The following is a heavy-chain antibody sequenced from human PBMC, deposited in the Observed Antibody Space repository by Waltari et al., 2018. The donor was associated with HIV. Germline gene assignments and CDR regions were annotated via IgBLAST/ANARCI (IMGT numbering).Heavy chain of an antibody. V-gene: IGHV4-34*01. J-gene: IGHJ4*02. CDR3: SRAGYGGNPANDFDV. CDR1: GGSFSGYY. D-gene: IGHD2-15*01. CDR2: VNHSGNI. Sequence: QVQLQQSGAGLLKPSETLSLTCTFSGGSFSGYYWSWIRQPPGQGLEWIGEVNHSGNINYNPSLKSRLIISVDTSKSQLSLRLKSVTAADTAVYYCSRAGYGGNPANDFDVWGQGTLVSVSS.